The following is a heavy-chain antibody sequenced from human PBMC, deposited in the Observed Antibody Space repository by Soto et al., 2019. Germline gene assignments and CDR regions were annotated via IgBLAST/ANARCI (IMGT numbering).Heavy chain of an antibody. Sequence: EVQLVESGGGLVKPGGSLRLSCAASGFTFSSYSMNWVRQAPGKGLEWVSSISSSSSYIYYADSVKGRFTISRDNAKNSLYLQMNSLRGEDTAVYYCARRYCSSTSCYAFDYWDQGTLVTVSS. J-gene: IGHJ4*02. D-gene: IGHD2-2*01. V-gene: IGHV3-21*01. CDR2: ISSSSSYI. CDR1: GFTFSSYS. CDR3: ARRYCSSTSCYAFDY.